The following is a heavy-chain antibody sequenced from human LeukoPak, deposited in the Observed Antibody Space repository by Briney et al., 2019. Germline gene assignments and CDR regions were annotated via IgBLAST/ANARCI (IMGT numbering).Heavy chain of an antibody. CDR3: ARHFYGSGSPFDY. Sequence: GESLKISCQGSGYSFTNFWISWVRQMPGKGLEWMGRIAPTDPYATYSPSFQGHVTISPDKSISTAYLQWSSLKASDTAMYYCARHFYGSGSPFDYWGQGTLVTVSS. J-gene: IGHJ4*02. CDR1: GYSFTNFW. V-gene: IGHV5-10-1*01. CDR2: IAPTDPYA. D-gene: IGHD3-10*01.